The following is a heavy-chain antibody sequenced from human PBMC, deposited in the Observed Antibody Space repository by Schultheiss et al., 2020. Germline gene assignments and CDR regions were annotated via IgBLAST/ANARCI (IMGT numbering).Heavy chain of an antibody. CDR1: GGSISSSNW. Sequence: SETLSLTCAVSGGSISSSNWWSWVRQPPGKGLEWIGYIFYAGSTNYNPSLKSRVTISVDKSKNQFSLKLSSVTAADTAVYYCARDRKPGRSTGYSSVSPPGDYWGQGTLVNVSS. J-gene: IGHJ4*02. CDR2: IFYAGST. CDR3: ARDRKPGRSTGYSSVSPPGDY. D-gene: IGHD6-19*01. V-gene: IGHV4-4*02.